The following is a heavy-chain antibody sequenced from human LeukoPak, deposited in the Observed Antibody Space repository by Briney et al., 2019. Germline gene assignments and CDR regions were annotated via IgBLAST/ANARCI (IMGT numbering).Heavy chain of an antibody. CDR2: IYYSGST. V-gene: IGHV4-39*01. J-gene: IGHJ4*02. CDR1: GGSISSSSYY. D-gene: IGHD4/OR15-4a*01. CDR3: ARRSFDYGYFDY. Sequence: SETLSLTCTVSGGSISSSSYYWGWIRQPPGEGLEWIGSIYYSGSTYYNPSLKSRVTISVDTSKNQFSLKLSSVTAADTAVYYCARRSFDYGYFDYWGQGTLVTVSS.